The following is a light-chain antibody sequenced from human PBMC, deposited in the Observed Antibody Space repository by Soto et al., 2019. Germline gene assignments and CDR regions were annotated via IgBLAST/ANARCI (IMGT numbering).Light chain of an antibody. V-gene: IGLV1-40*01. CDR1: SSNIGAGYD. Sequence: QSVLTQPPSVSGAPGQRVTISCTGSSSNIGAGYDVHWYQQLPGTAPKLLIYGNSNRPSRVPDRFSGSKSGASASLAITGLQAEDEADYYCQSYDGSLSGSVVLGGGTKLNVL. CDR2: GNS. J-gene: IGLJ2*01. CDR3: QSYDGSLSGSVV.